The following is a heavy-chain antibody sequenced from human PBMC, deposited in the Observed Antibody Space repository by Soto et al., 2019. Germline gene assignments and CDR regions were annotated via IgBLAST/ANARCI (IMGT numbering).Heavy chain of an antibody. CDR3: ARGALRAYYLDY. J-gene: IGHJ4*02. V-gene: IGHV3-74*01. Sequence: EAQLVESGGGLVQPGGSLRLSCAASGFTFSTYWMHWVRQAPVGGLVWVSRIKGDESNTNYADSVKGRFTISRDNAKNTVYLQMNSLRAEDTAIYYCARGALRAYYLDYWGQGVLVTVSS. CDR1: GFTFSTYW. D-gene: IGHD3-10*01. CDR2: IKGDESNT.